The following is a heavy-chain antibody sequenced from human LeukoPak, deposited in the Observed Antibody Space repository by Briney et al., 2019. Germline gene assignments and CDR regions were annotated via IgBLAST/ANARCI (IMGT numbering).Heavy chain of an antibody. CDR1: GFTFSDYY. CDR3: ARDRPGYSSGWYSGWFDP. CDR2: ISSSGSTI. V-gene: IGHV3-11*01. Sequence: GGFLRLSCAASGFTFSDYYMSWIRQAPGKGLEWVSYISSSGSTIYYADSVKGRFTISRDNAKNSLYLQMNSLRAEDTAVYYCARDRPGYSSGWYSGWFDPWGQGTLVTVSS. D-gene: IGHD6-19*01. J-gene: IGHJ5*02.